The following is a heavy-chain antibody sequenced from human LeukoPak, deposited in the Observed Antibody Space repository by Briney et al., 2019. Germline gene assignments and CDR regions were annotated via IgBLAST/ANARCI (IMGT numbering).Heavy chain of an antibody. D-gene: IGHD5-18*01. V-gene: IGHV3-74*01. CDR2: INSDGSST. CDR3: ARGYSYGLFDY. CDR1: GFTFSSYW. J-gene: IGHJ4*02. Sequence: PGGSLRLSCAASGFTFSSYWMHWVRQAPGKGLVWVSRINSDGSSTSCADSVKGRFTISRDNAKNTLYLQMNSLRAEDTAVYYCARGYSYGLFDYWGQGTLVTVSS.